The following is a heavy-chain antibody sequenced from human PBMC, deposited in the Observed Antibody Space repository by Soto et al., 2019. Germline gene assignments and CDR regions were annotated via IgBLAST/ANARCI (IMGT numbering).Heavy chain of an antibody. D-gene: IGHD3-3*01. CDR1: GYSFTSYW. J-gene: IGHJ3*02. CDR2: IDPSDSYT. V-gene: IGHV5-10-1*01. CDR3: ARRYYDFWSGLDAFDI. Sequence: PGESLKISCKGSGYSFTSYWISWVRQMPGKGLEWMGRIDPSDSYTNYSPSFQGHVTISADKSISTAYLQWSSLKASDTAMYYCARRYYDFWSGLDAFDIWGQGTMVTVSS.